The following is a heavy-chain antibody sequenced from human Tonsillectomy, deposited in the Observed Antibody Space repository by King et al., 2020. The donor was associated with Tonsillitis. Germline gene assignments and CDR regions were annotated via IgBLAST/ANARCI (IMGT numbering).Heavy chain of an antibody. J-gene: IGHJ6*02. V-gene: IGHV3-66*01. CDR1: GFTLSNNH. CDR2: IYSVGST. Sequence: VQLVESGGGLVQPGGSLRLSCAGSGFTLSNNHMSWVRQAPGKGLEWVSVIYSVGSTYYANSVKGRFTISRDNSKNTLYLQMNSLRAEDSAVYYCVRDISMGLGLIAHYYAMDVWGLGTTVTVSS. D-gene: IGHD3-10*01. CDR3: VRDISMGLGLIAHYYAMDV.